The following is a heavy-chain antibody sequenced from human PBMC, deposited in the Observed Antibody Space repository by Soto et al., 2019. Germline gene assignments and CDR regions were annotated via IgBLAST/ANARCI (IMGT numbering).Heavy chain of an antibody. V-gene: IGHV1-69*13. D-gene: IGHD6-19*01. Sequence: GASVKVSCKASGGTFSSYAISWVRQAPGQGLEWMGGIIPIFGTANYAQKFQGRVTITADESTSTAYMELSSLRSEDTAVYYCARWSDSSGPHGSYYYYGMDVWGQGTTVTVSS. CDR3: ARWSDSSGPHGSYYYYGMDV. CDR2: IIPIFGTA. CDR1: GGTFSSYA. J-gene: IGHJ6*02.